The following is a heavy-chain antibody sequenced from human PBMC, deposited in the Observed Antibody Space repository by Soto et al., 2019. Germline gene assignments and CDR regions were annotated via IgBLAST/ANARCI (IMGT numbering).Heavy chain of an antibody. CDR3: ARTSGGSGYYPEY. Sequence: EVQLVESGGGLVKPGGSLRLSCAASGFTFSSYSMNWVRQAPGKGLEWVSSISSSSSYIYYADSVKGRFTISRDNAKNSLYLQMNSLRADDTAVYYCARTSGGSGYYPEYWGQGTLVTVSS. CDR2: ISSSSSYI. D-gene: IGHD3-22*01. V-gene: IGHV3-21*01. J-gene: IGHJ4*02. CDR1: GFTFSSYS.